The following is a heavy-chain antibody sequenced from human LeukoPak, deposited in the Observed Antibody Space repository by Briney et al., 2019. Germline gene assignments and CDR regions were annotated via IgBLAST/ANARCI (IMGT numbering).Heavy chain of an antibody. CDR3: ARGPALYSSGWYGYYFDY. CDR2: TYYRSKWYN. CDR1: GDSVSSNSAA. V-gene: IGHV6-1*01. Sequence: SQTLSLTCAISGDSVSSNSAAWNWIRQSPSRGLEWLGRTYYRSKWYNDYAVSVKSRITINPDTSKNQFSLKLSSVTAADTAVYYCARGPALYSSGWYGYYFDYWGQGTLVTVSS. D-gene: IGHD6-19*01. J-gene: IGHJ4*02.